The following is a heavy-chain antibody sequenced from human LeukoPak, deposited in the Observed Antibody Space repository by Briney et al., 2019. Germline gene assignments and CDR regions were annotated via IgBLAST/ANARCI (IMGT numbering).Heavy chain of an antibody. Sequence: GGSLRLSCAASGFSSNYMSWVRQAPGKGLEWVSVIYSGDSTYYADSAKGRFTISRDISKNTLYLQMNSLRPEDTAVYHCARDLWDATGYWGQGTLVTVSS. D-gene: IGHD3-3*01. V-gene: IGHV3-66*02. CDR2: IYSGDST. CDR3: ARDLWDATGY. CDR1: GFSSNY. J-gene: IGHJ4*02.